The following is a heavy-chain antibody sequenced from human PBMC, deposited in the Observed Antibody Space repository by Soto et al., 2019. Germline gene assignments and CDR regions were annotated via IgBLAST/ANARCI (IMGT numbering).Heavy chain of an antibody. CDR3: AKLDIVVVQAAIAPWDYYGMDV. J-gene: IGHJ6*02. D-gene: IGHD2-2*02. V-gene: IGHV4-39*01. Sequence: SETLALTCTVSGGSISSSSYYWGWIRQPPWKGLEWIGSIYYIWSTYYNPSLKSRVTISVDTSKNPFSLKLSSVTAADTAVYYCAKLDIVVVQAAIAPWDYYGMDVWGQGTKVTVSS. CDR1: GGSISSSSYY. CDR2: IYYIWST.